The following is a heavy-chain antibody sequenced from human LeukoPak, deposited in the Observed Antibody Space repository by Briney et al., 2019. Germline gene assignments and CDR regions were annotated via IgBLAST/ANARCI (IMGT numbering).Heavy chain of an antibody. CDR3: ARVEGEMAMIGSFDY. CDR2: INPNSGGT. V-gene: IGHV1-2*06. CDR1: GYTFTGYY. Sequence: ASVKVSCKASGYTFTGYYMHWVRQAPGQGLEWMGRINPNSGGTNYAQKFQGRVTMTRDTSISTAYMELSRLRSDDTAVYYCARVEGEMAMIGSFDYWGQGTLVTVSS. J-gene: IGHJ4*02. D-gene: IGHD5-24*01.